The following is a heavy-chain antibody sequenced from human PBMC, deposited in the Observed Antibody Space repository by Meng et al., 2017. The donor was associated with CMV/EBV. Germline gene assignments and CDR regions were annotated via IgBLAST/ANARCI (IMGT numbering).Heavy chain of an antibody. Sequence: GGSLRLSCAASGFTFSSYAMHWVRQAPGKGLEWVAVISYDGSNKYYADSVKGRFTISRDNSKNTLYLQMNSLRAEDTAVYYCARAYDFWSTGYYYYGMDVWGQGTTVTAS. CDR2: ISYDGSNK. V-gene: IGHV3-30*04. J-gene: IGHJ6*02. D-gene: IGHD3-3*01. CDR1: GFTFSSYA. CDR3: ARAYDFWSTGYYYYGMDV.